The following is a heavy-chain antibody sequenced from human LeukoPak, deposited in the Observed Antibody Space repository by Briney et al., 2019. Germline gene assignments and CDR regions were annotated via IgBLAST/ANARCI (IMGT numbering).Heavy chain of an antibody. CDR2: ISAYNGNT. D-gene: IGHD6-19*01. J-gene: IGHJ4*02. CDR3: ARVYSSGWLDY. V-gene: IGHV1-18*01. Sequence: ASVKVSCKASGGTFSSYAISWVRQAPGQGLEWMGWISAYNGNTNYAQKLQGRVTMTTDTSTSTAYMELRSLRSDDTAVYYCARVYSSGWLDYWGQGTLVTVSS. CDR1: GGTFSSYA.